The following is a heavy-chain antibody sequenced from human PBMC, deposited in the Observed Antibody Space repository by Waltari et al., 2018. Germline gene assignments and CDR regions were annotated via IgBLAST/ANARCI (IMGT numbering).Heavy chain of an antibody. Sequence: QLELQESGPRLVKPSDTLSLRCTVPGVYITRTSYYYDWILQPPGKGLEWIGTVYYSGATYYNPSLESRVTISVDSSTNQFSLNLTSVTAADTAVYFCARRLGSGSYFNQGWFDPWGHGTLVTVSS. CDR2: VYYSGAT. CDR3: ARRLGSGSYFNQGWFDP. CDR1: GVYITRTSYY. J-gene: IGHJ5*02. D-gene: IGHD3-10*01. V-gene: IGHV4-39*01.